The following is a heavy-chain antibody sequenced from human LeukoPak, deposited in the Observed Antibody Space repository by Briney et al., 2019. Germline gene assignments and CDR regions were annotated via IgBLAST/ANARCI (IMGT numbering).Heavy chain of an antibody. Sequence: GGSLRLSCAASGFNVSSNYISWVRQAPGKGLEWVSVIYSDGSTYYADSVKGRFTISRDNSQNTLYLQMNSLRAEDTAVYYCARDWTYYYGSGSLHYYGMDVWGQGNTVTVSS. D-gene: IGHD3-10*01. CDR2: IYSDGST. CDR3: ARDWTYYYGSGSLHYYGMDV. V-gene: IGHV3-53*01. CDR1: GFNVSSNY. J-gene: IGHJ6*02.